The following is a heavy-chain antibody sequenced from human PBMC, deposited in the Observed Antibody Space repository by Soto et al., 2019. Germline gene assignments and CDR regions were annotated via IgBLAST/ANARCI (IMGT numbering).Heavy chain of an antibody. D-gene: IGHD6-19*01. CDR3: AKDALTVAGPQRGSLDV. V-gene: IGHV3-30*18. CDR1: GFTFSWKG. CDR2: ISYDGSNK. Sequence: SLRLSCAASGFTFSWKGMHWVRQAPGKGLEWVAVISYDGSNKYYGDSVKGRFTISRDNSKNTVSLQMNSLRAEDTAVYYCAKDALTVAGPQRGSLDVWGQGTTVTVSS. J-gene: IGHJ6*02.